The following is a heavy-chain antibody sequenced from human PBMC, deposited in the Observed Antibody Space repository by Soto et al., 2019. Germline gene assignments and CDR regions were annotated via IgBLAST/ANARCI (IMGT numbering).Heavy chain of an antibody. CDR3: ATNNRASYHFDY. Sequence: SVKVSCKASGGTFSSYAISWVRQAPGQGLEWMGGIIPIFGTANYAQKFQDRVTITADDSTRTASMELSSLRSEDTAVYYCATNNRASYHFDYWGQGTPVTVSS. CDR1: GGTFSSYA. CDR2: IIPIFGTA. J-gene: IGHJ4*02. V-gene: IGHV1-69*01. D-gene: IGHD3-16*02.